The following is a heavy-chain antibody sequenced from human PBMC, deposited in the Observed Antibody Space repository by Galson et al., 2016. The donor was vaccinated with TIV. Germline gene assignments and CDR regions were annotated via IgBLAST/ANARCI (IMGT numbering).Heavy chain of an antibody. CDR1: GYTFTSYY. D-gene: IGHD2/OR15-2a*01. J-gene: IGHJ4*02. V-gene: IGHV1-46*01. CDR2: FDPSGDST. CDR3: AKDKTGGKYWGLFDK. Sequence: SCKASGYTFTSYYIHWVRQAPGQGLEWMGIFDPSGDSTGYAQKFQGRITMRGDTSTTTVYMELSSLTSDDTAFYYCAKDKTGGKYWGLFDKRGQGTPVTVSA.